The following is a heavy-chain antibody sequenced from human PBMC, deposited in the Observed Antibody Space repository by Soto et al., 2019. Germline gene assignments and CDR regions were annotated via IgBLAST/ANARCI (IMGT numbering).Heavy chain of an antibody. CDR2: ISAYNGNT. V-gene: IGHV1-18*01. Sequence: ASVKVSCKASGSTFTSYGISWVRQAPGQGLEWMGWISAYNGNTNYAQKLQGRVTMTTDPSTSTAYMELRSLRSDDTAVYYCARDGSSGGKRYYYYGMDVWGQGTTVTVSS. CDR1: GSTFTSYG. D-gene: IGHD6-6*01. CDR3: ARDGSSGGKRYYYYGMDV. J-gene: IGHJ6*02.